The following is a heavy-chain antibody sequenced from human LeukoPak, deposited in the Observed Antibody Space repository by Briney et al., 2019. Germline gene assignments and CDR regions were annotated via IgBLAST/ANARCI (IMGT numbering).Heavy chain of an antibody. V-gene: IGHV4-34*01. J-gene: IGHJ4*02. CDR1: GGSFSGYY. CDR3: ARGGGGWYQDY. Sequence: SETLSLTCAVYGGSFSGYYWSWIRQPPGKGLEWIGEINHSGSTNYNPSLKSRVTISVDTSKNQFSLKLSSVTAADTAVYYCARGGGGWYQDYWGQGTLVTVSS. CDR2: INHSGST. D-gene: IGHD6-19*01.